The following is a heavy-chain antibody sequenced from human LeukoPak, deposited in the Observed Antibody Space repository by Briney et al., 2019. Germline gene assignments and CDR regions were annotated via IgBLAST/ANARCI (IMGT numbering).Heavy chain of an antibody. Sequence: KLQGRVTMTTDTSTGTAYMELRSLRSDDTAVYYCARVWFGESESHWFDPWGQGTLVTVSS. V-gene: IGHV1-18*01. J-gene: IGHJ5*02. D-gene: IGHD3-10*01. CDR3: ARVWFGESESHWFDP.